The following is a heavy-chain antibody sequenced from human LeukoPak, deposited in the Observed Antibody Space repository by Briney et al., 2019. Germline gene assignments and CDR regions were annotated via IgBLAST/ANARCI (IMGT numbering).Heavy chain of an antibody. CDR2: IYYSGST. CDR3: ARHGMYYYGSGSYRPFDP. J-gene: IGHJ5*02. Sequence: SETLSLTCTVSGGSISSYYWSWIRQPPGKGLEWIGYIYYSGSTNYNPSLKSRVTISVDTSKNQFSLKLSSVTAADTAVYYCARHGMYYYGSGSYRPFDPWGQGTLVTVSS. CDR1: GGSISSYY. V-gene: IGHV4-59*08. D-gene: IGHD3-10*01.